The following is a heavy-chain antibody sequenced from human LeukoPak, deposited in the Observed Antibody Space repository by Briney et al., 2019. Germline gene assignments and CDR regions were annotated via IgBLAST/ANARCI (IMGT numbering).Heavy chain of an antibody. V-gene: IGHV1-8*01. CDR3: ARGRRIAARRARYYYYMDA. Sequence: ASVKVSCKASGYTFTSYDINWVRQATGQGLEWMGWMNPNSGNTGYAQKFQGRVTMTRNTSISTAYMELSSLGSEDTAVYYCARGRRIAARRARYYYYMDAWGKGTTVTVSS. J-gene: IGHJ6*03. CDR2: MNPNSGNT. D-gene: IGHD6-13*01. CDR1: GYTFTSYD.